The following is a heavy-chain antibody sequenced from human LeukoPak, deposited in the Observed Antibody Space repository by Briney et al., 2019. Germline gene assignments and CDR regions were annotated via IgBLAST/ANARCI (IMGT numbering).Heavy chain of an antibody. V-gene: IGHV3-66*01. CDR2: IYSGGTT. CDR1: GLIVSGDY. CDR3: ARASSDGVVPAATSFDC. D-gene: IGHD2-2*01. J-gene: IGHJ4*02. Sequence: GGSLRLSCAASGLIVSGDYITWVRQAPGKGLEWVSVIYSGGTTYYADSVKGRFTISKDNSKNIWYLQMNSLRAEDTAVYYCARASSDGVVPAATSFDCWGQGTLVTVSS.